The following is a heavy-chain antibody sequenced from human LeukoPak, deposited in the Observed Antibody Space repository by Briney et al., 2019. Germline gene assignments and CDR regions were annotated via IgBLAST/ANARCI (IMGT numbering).Heavy chain of an antibody. CDR2: INSDGSST. J-gene: IGHJ4*02. D-gene: IGHD5-24*01. CDR3: ARADGSILLDY. CDR1: GFTFSSYW. Sequence: GGSLRLSCAASGFTFSSYWMHWVRQAPGKGLVWVSRINSDGSSTSYADSVKGRFTISRDNAKNTLYLQMNSLRAEDTAVYYCARADGSILLDYWGQETLVTVSS. V-gene: IGHV3-74*01.